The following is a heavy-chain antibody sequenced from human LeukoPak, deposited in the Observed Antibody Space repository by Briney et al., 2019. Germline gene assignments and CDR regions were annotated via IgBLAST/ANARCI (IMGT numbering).Heavy chain of an antibody. CDR2: ISGSGGST. CDR3: AKGNFRRYFDH. V-gene: IGHV3-23*01. J-gene: IGHJ4*02. D-gene: IGHD4-23*01. CDR1: GLNFSSYA. Sequence: PGGSLRLSCAASGLNFSSYAMHWVRQAPGKGLEGVSTISGSGGSTDYADSVKGRFTISRDNSKNTLYLQMNSLRAEDTAIYYCAKGNFRRYFDHWGQGTLVTVSS.